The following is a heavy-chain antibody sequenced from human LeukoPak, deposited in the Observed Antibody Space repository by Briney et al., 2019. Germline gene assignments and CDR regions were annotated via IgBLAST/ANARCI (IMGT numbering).Heavy chain of an antibody. CDR1: GFTLSSYA. Sequence: PGGSLRLSCAASGFTLSSYAMSWVRQAPGKGLEWVSLISGSGGSTYYADSVKGRFTISRDNSKNTLYLQMNSLRAEDTAVYYCAKYYYDSSVSEIDYWGQGTLVTVSS. CDR3: AKYYYDSSVSEIDY. J-gene: IGHJ4*02. D-gene: IGHD3-22*01. CDR2: ISGSGGST. V-gene: IGHV3-23*01.